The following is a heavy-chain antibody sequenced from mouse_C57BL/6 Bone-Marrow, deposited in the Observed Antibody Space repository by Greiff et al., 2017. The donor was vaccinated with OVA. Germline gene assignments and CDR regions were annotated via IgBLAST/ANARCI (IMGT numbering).Heavy chain of an antibody. Sequence: VQLQESGPELVKPGASVKISCKASGYAFSSSWMNWVKQRPGQGLEWIGRIYPGDGDTNYNGKFKGKATLTADKSSSTAYMQLSSLTSEDSAVYFCARGDGYHWYFDVWGTGTTVTVSS. V-gene: IGHV1-82*01. J-gene: IGHJ1*03. CDR3: ARGDGYHWYFDV. D-gene: IGHD2-3*01. CDR2: IYPGDGDT. CDR1: GYAFSSSW.